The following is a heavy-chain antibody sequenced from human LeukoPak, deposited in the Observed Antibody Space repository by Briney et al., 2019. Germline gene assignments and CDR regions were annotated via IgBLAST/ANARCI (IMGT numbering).Heavy chain of an antibody. CDR2: TYYRSKWYN. CDR3: ARRRYCSSTNCYTHWFDP. D-gene: IGHD2-2*02. J-gene: IGHJ5*02. CDR1: GDNVSSNTAA. Sequence: SQTLSLTCAISGDNVSSNTAAWNWIRQSPSRGLEWLGRTYYRSKWYNDYAVSVKSRITINPDTSKNQFSLQLNSVTPEDTAVYYCARRRYCSSTNCYTHWFDPWGQGTLDTVSS. V-gene: IGHV6-1*01.